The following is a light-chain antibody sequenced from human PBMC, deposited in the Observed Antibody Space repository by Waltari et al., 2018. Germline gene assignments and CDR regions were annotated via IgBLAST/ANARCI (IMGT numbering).Light chain of an antibody. CDR1: QNLLYNSDNKNY. V-gene: IGKV4-1*01. CDR3: QQCYSTPYT. Sequence: DIVMTQSPDSLAVSLGERVTITCRSSQNLLYNSDNKNYLAWFQQKPGQLPKLLIYWASTRESGVPDRFSGSGSGTEFTLTISSLQAADVAVYYCQQCYSTPYTFGQGTKLEIK. J-gene: IGKJ2*01. CDR2: WAS.